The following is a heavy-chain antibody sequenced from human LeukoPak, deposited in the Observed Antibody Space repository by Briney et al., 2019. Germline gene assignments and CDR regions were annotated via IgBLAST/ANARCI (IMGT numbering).Heavy chain of an antibody. CDR1: GFTFSSYW. Sequence: PGGSLRLSCAASGFTFSSYWMSWVRQAPGKGLEWVANIKQDGSEKYYVDSVKGRFTISRDNAKNTLYLQMNSLRAEDTAVYYCARRTYKGMGSSGWYDYWGQGTLVTVSS. CDR3: ARRTYKGMGSSGWYDY. D-gene: IGHD6-19*01. V-gene: IGHV3-7*01. CDR2: IKQDGSEK. J-gene: IGHJ4*02.